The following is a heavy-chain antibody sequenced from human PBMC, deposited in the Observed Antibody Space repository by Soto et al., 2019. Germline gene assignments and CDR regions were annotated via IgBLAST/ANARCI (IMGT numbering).Heavy chain of an antibody. V-gene: IGHV4-59*08. CDR1: GVSISSYY. CDR3: ASRGYGDYFGATDMDV. Sequence: SETLSLTCTVSGVSISSYYWSWIRQPPGKGLEWIGYIYYSGSTNYNPSLKSRVTISVDTSKNQFSLKLSSVTAADTAVYYCASRGYGDYFGATDMDVWGKGTTVTVSS. D-gene: IGHD4-17*01. J-gene: IGHJ6*03. CDR2: IYYSGST.